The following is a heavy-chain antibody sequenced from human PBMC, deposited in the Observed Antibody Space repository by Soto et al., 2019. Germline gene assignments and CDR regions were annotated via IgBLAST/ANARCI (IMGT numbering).Heavy chain of an antibody. Sequence: SGPTLVNPTETLTLTCTVSGFSLINPRMSVSWIRQPPGKALEWLAHIFSNDAKSHSSSLRSRLTISKDTSKSQVVLTMTNMDPVDTATYFCARTRGWIWLGLNDYWGQVTLVTVSS. CDR2: IFSNDAK. D-gene: IGHD3-10*01. CDR1: GFSLINPRMS. CDR3: ARTRGWIWLGLNDY. V-gene: IGHV2-26*01. J-gene: IGHJ4*02.